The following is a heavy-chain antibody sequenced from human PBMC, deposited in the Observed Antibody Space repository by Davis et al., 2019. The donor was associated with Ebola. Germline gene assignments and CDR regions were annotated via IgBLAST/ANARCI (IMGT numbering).Heavy chain of an antibody. CDR2: IKRKTDGGTT. V-gene: IGHV3-15*01. D-gene: IGHD4-17*01. CDR1: GFTLNNAW. J-gene: IGHJ2*01. Sequence: GESLEISCVASGFTLNNAWMSWVRQAPGKGLEWVGRIKRKTDGGTTDYAAPVKGRFAMSRDDSKNTLFLQMNSLKIEDTAVYYCTTLSTMTTVYFDLWGRGTLVTVSS. CDR3: TTLSTMTTVYFDL.